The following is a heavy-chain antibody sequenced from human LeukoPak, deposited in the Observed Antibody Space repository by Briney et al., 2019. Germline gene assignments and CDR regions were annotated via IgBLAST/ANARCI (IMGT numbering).Heavy chain of an antibody. V-gene: IGHV1-69*13. CDR2: IIPIFGTA. D-gene: IGHD1-26*01. CDR3: ARELSRMGATRGGSDY. J-gene: IGHJ4*02. Sequence: SVKVSCKASGGTFSSYAISWERQAPGQGLEWTGGIIPIFGTANYAQKFQGRVTITADESTSTAYMELSSLRSEDTAMYYCARELSRMGATRGGSDYWGQGTLVSVSS. CDR1: GGTFSSYA.